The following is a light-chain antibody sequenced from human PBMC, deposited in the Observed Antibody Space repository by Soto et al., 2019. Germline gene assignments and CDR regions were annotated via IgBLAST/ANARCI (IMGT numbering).Light chain of an antibody. CDR3: SSYTSSSPYV. V-gene: IGLV2-14*01. CDR1: SSDVGGYNY. J-gene: IGLJ1*01. Sequence: QSALTQPASVSGSPGQSITISCTGTSSDVGGYNYVSWYQQHPGKAPKLMIYEVSNRPSGVSIRFSGSKSGNTASLTISGLQAEDEADYYCSSYTSSSPYVFGTGPKVTVL. CDR2: EVS.